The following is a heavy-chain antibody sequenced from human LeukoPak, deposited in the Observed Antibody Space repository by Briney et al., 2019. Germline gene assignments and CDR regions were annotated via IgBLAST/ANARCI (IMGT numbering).Heavy chain of an antibody. CDR2: IRHKGNSYTT. CDR1: GFTFSDRY. D-gene: IGHD3-16*01. Sequence: GGSLRLSCAASGFTFSDRYIDWARQAPGKGLKWVGRIRHKGNSYTTEYAASVKGRFTLSRDDSKTSLYLQMNSLKTEDTAIYYCTIGLGDWGQGTLVTVSS. V-gene: IGHV3-72*01. CDR3: TIGLGD. J-gene: IGHJ4*02.